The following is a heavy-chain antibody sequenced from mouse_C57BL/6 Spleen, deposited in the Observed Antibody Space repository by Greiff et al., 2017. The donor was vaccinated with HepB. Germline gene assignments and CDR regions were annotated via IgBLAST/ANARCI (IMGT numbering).Heavy chain of an antibody. V-gene: IGHV1-15*01. CDR2: IDPETGGT. CDR3: TTITTVVATEDWYFDV. Sequence: QVQLQQSGAELVRPGASVTLSCKASGYTFTDYDMHWVKQTPVHGLEWIGAIDPETGGTAYNQKFKGKAILTADKSSSTAYMELRSLTSEDSAVYYCTTITTVVATEDWYFDVWGTGTTVTVSS. CDR1: GYTFTDYD. J-gene: IGHJ1*03. D-gene: IGHD1-1*01.